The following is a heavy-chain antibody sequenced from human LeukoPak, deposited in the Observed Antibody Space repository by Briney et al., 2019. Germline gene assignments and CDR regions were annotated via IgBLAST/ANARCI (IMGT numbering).Heavy chain of an antibody. CDR2: ISSSGSTI. V-gene: IGHV3-11*04. CDR3: VRDKPGYYYYYMDV. Sequence: GGSLRLSCAGSGFIFRNYWMSWVRQAPGKGLEWVSYISSSGSTIYYADSVKGRFSISRDNAKNSLYLQMNSLRAEDTAVYYCVRDKPGYYYYYMDVWGKGTTVTVSS. CDR1: GFIFRNYW. D-gene: IGHD1-14*01. J-gene: IGHJ6*03.